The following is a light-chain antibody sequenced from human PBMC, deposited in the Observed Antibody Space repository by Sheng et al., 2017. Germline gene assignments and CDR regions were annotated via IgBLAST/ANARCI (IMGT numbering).Light chain of an antibody. V-gene: IGLV2-14*03. J-gene: IGLJ2*01. CDR3: SSYTSDSTII. Sequence: QSALTQPASVSGSPGQSITISCTGTVNDVGGYEYVSWYQQHPGKAPKLIIYEVNHRPSGTSDRFSASKSGNTASLIISGLQAEDEADYYCSSYTSDSTIIFGAGTKLTVL. CDR2: EVN. CDR1: VNDVGGYEY.